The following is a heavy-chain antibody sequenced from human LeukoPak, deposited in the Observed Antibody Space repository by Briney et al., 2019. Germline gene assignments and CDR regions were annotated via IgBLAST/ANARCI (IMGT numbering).Heavy chain of an antibody. CDR2: IWYDGSNK. CDR1: GFTISSYG. CDR3: ARDLVAGMTIDY. D-gene: IGHD6-19*01. V-gene: IGHV3-33*01. Sequence: PGGSLRLSCAASGFTISSYGMHWVRQTPGKGLAWVAVIWYDGSNKYYADSVKGRFTISRDNSKNTLYLQMNSLRAEDTAVYYCARDLVAGMTIDYWGQGTLVTVSS. J-gene: IGHJ4*02.